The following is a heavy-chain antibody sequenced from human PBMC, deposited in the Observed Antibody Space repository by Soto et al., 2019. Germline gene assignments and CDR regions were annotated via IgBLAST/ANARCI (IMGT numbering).Heavy chain of an antibody. CDR2: ISAYNGNT. Sequence: ASVKVSCKASGYTFTSYGISWVRQAPGQGLEWMGWISAYNGNTNYAQKLQGRVTMTTDTSTSTAYMELRSLRSDDTAVYYCARNPYSGSYYLPYYYYGMDVWGQGTTVTVSS. V-gene: IGHV1-18*01. J-gene: IGHJ6*02. CDR1: GYTFTSYG. D-gene: IGHD1-26*01. CDR3: ARNPYSGSYYLPYYYYGMDV.